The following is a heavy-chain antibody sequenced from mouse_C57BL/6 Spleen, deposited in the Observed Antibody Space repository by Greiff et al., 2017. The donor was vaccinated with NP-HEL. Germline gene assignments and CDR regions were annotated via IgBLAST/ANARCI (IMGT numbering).Heavy chain of an antibody. CDR2: ISSGSSTI. Sequence: EVQLMESGGGLVKPGGSLKLSCAATGFTFSDCGMHWVRQAPEKGLEWVAYISSGSSTIYYADTVKGRFTISRDNAKNNLFLQMTSRGSADTAMYYCAGRELTGTAFAYWGQGTLVTVSA. J-gene: IGHJ3*01. CDR1: GFTFSDCG. D-gene: IGHD4-1*01. V-gene: IGHV5-17*01. CDR3: AGRELTGTAFAY.